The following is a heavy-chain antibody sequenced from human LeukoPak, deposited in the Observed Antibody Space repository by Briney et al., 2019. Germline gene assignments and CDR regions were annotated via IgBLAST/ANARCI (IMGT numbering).Heavy chain of an antibody. Sequence: GGSLRLSCAASGFTFSSYWMYWVRQPPEKGLLWVSRINSDGSSTIYADSVKGRFAISRDNAKNTLYLQMNSLRAEDTAVYYCVRIGIQGFDYWGQGTLATVSS. CDR1: GFTFSSYW. CDR3: VRIGIQGFDY. J-gene: IGHJ4*02. D-gene: IGHD1-14*01. CDR2: INSDGSST. V-gene: IGHV3-74*01.